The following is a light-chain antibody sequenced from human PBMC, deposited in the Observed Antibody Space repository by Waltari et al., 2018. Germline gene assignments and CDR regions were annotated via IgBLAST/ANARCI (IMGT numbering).Light chain of an antibody. Sequence: DIVMTQSPDSLAVSLGDRATINCKCSQSLLYSSSNENYLARYQHKPVQPPKLLIYWASTRKTVVPDRFSVSGSGTDFILTISSLQAEDVAVYYCQQYYTTPLTFGGGTKVVI. CDR3: QQYYTTPLT. CDR2: WAS. V-gene: IGKV4-1*01. J-gene: IGKJ4*01. CDR1: QSLLYSSSNENY.